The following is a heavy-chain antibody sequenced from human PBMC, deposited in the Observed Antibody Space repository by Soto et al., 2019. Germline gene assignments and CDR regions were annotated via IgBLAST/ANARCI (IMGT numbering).Heavy chain of an antibody. CDR1: GFTFSSYG. V-gene: IGHV3-30*18. D-gene: IGHD3-16*01. CDR2: ISYDGSNK. Sequence: GGSLRLSCAASGFTFSSYGVHWVRQAPGKGLEWVAVISYDGSNKYYADSVKGRFTISRDNSKNTLYLQMNSLRAEDTAVYYCAKVPSGGLPTPYYSDYWGQGTLVTVSS. CDR3: AKVPSGGLPTPYYSDY. J-gene: IGHJ4*02.